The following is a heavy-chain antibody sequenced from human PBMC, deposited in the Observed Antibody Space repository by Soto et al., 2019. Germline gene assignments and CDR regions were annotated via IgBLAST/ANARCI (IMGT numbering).Heavy chain of an antibody. CDR1: GGTFSNSP. CDR3: ARSRFVVGVTEDYYGMDV. J-gene: IGHJ6*02. Sequence: QVQLVQSGGEVKKPGSSVKVSCKSSGGTFSNSPISWVRQAPGQGLEWVGGVIPVFKTANYAQKFQGRVTMPADESTNTAYMGLSSLRSGDTAVYYCARSRFVVGVTEDYYGMDVWGQGTTVTVSS. V-gene: IGHV1-69*12. D-gene: IGHD2-15*01. CDR2: VIPVFKTA.